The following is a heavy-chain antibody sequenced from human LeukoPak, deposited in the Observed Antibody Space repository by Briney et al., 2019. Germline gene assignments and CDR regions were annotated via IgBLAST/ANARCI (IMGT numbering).Heavy chain of an antibody. Sequence: GGSLRLSCAASGFTSSSVWMTWVRQVPGKGLEWVANIKQNGSEKYYMDSVKGRFTISRDDAKNSLYLQMNSLRVEDTAIYYCAKGFGTDHWGQGTLVTVSS. CDR2: IKQNGSEK. CDR1: GFTSSSVW. CDR3: AKGFGTDH. J-gene: IGHJ5*02. D-gene: IGHD3-3*01. V-gene: IGHV3-7*01.